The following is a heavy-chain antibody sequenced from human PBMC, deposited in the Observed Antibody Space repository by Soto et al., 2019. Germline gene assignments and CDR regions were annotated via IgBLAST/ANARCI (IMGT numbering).Heavy chain of an antibody. CDR2: IWYDGSNK. D-gene: IGHD2-2*01. CDR3: ARGGIVVVPAAYFDY. CDR1: GFTFSSYG. V-gene: IGHV3-33*01. J-gene: IGHJ4*02. Sequence: GGSLRLSCAASGFTFSSYGMHWVRQAPGKGLEWVAVIWYDGSNKYYADSVKGRFTISRDNSKNTLYLQMNSLRAEDTAVYYCARGGIVVVPAAYFDYWGQGTLVTVSS.